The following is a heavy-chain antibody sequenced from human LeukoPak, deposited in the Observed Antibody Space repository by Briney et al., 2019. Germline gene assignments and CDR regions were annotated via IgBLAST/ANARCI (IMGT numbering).Heavy chain of an antibody. V-gene: IGHV3-30*04. CDR2: ILYDGRTT. D-gene: IGHD2/OR15-2a*01. Sequence: GGSLRLSCAASGFTFRSYTMHWVRQAPGKGLEWVAVILYDGRTTNYAEPVRGRFTISRDTSENTLFLQMNNLRPEDTAIYYCAREIRGSAFSFDYWGQGTLVTVSS. CDR1: GFTFRSYT. J-gene: IGHJ4*02. CDR3: AREIRGSAFSFDY.